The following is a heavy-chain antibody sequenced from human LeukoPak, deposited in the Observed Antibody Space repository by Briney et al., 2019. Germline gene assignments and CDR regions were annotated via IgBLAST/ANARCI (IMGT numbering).Heavy chain of an antibody. CDR2: ISSIGSTI. D-gene: IGHD6-13*01. CDR3: ASLAAAGNDY. V-gene: IGHV3-48*03. CDR1: GFTFSSYE. Sequence: GGSLRLSCAASGFTFSSYEMNWVRQAPGKGLEWVSSISSIGSTIYYADSVKGRFTISRDNAKNSLYLQMNSLRAEDTAVYYCASLAAAGNDYWGQGTLVTVSS. J-gene: IGHJ4*02.